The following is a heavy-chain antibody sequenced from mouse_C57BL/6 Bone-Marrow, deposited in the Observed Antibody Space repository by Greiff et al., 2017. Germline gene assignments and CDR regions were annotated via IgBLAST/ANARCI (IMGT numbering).Heavy chain of an antibody. CDR3: ARVRILGY. J-gene: IGHJ2*01. V-gene: IGHV1-76*01. CDR1: GYTFTDYY. D-gene: IGHD3-1*01. Sequence: QVQLQQSGAELVRPGASVKLSCKASGYTFTDYYMHWVKQRPGPGLEWIARIYPGSGNTYYNQKFKGKATLTAAKASSTAYMQLSSVTSEDSAGDFSARVRILGYWGQGTTLTVSS. CDR2: IYPGSGNT.